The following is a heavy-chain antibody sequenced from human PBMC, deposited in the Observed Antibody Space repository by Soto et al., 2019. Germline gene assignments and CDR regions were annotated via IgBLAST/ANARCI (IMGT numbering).Heavy chain of an antibody. D-gene: IGHD2-15*01. CDR3: ARSGGSNSWYGVVDF. V-gene: IGHV4-31*03. J-gene: IGHJ4*02. CDR2: IYFRGNS. CDR1: GDSITSGPYY. Sequence: QVQLQESGPGLVKPSQTLSVTCTVSGDSITSGPYYWSWVRQLPGRGLEWIGYIYFRGNSYYNPSLKSRITISLDRSKNQFSLELNSVTAADTAVYYCARSGGSNSWYGVVDFWGQGTLVNVSS.